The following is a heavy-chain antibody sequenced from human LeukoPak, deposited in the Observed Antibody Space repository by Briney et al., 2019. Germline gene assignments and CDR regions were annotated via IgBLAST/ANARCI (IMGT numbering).Heavy chain of an antibody. J-gene: IGHJ5*02. CDR2: IYYSGST. Sequence: PSETLSLTCTVSGGSISSSSYYWGWIRQPPGKGLEWIGSIYYSGSTYYNPSLKSRVTISVDTSKNQFSLKLSSVTAADTAVYYCARDHPVGLGLGFDPWGQGTLVTVSS. V-gene: IGHV4-39*07. CDR1: GGSISSSSYY. CDR3: ARDHPVGLGLGFDP.